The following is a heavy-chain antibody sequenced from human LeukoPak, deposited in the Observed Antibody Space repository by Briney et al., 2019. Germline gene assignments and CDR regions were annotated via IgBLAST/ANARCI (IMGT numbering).Heavy chain of an antibody. Sequence: PSETLSLTCAVYGGPFSGSYWSWIRRPPGKGLEWIGDINENGNSNYIPSLKSRVTISVDTSKNQFSLKVTSVTAADTAVYYCARGGLYSNYFDSWGQGTLVAVS. J-gene: IGHJ4*02. V-gene: IGHV4-34*01. CDR1: GGPFSGSY. CDR2: INENGNS. D-gene: IGHD4-11*01. CDR3: ARGGLYSNYFDS.